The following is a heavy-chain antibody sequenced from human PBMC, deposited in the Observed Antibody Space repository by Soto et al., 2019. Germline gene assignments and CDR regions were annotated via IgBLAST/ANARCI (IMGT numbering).Heavy chain of an antibody. CDR3: AKMNVSYPNYFDS. J-gene: IGHJ4*02. CDR2: IGGSSGYI. Sequence: EVQLVESGGGLVKPGGSLRLSCAASGFTFSSYSMIWVRQAPGKGLECVSSIGGSSGYIYYPDSLKGRVTISIDNAKNSLYLQTESLSDEDTTVYYCAKMNVSYPNYFDSLCQATMVTVPS. V-gene: IGHV3-21*01. CDR1: GFTFSSYS.